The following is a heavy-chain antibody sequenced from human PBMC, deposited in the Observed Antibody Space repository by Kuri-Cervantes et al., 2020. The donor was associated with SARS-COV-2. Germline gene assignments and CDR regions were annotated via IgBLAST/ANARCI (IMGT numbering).Heavy chain of an antibody. CDR1: GGSFSGYY. Sequence: SETLSLTCAVYGGSFSGYYWSWIRQPPGKGLERIGYIYYSGSTIYNPSLKSRVTISLDTSKNQFSLKLNSVTAADTAVYYCARHTSTGWFDPWGQGTLVTVSS. CDR2: IYYSGST. V-gene: IGHV4-59*01. CDR3: ARHTSTGWFDP. D-gene: IGHD2-2*02. J-gene: IGHJ5*02.